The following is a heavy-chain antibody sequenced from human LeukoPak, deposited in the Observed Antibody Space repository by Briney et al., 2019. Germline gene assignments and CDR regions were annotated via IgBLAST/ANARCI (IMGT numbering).Heavy chain of an antibody. CDR1: GGSFSGYY. CDR2: INHSGST. Sequence: PSETLSLTCAVYGGSFSGYYWSWIRQPPGKGLEWIGEINHSGSTNYNPSLKSRVTISVDTSKNQFSLKLSSVTAADTAVYYCARGLGSGSYYRSLDAFDIWGQGTMVTVSS. CDR3: ARGLGSGSYYRSLDAFDI. D-gene: IGHD1-26*01. V-gene: IGHV4-34*01. J-gene: IGHJ3*02.